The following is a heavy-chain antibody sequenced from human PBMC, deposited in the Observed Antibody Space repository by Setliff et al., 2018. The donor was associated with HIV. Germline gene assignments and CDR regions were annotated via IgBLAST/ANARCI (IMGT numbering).Heavy chain of an antibody. CDR3: VRDAYDMLTGYSPFDY. CDR1: GFTFSSYT. J-gene: IGHJ4*02. CDR2: ISGGGKSI. D-gene: IGHD3-9*01. Sequence: GGSLRLSCAASGFTFSSYTMHWVRQAPGKGLEWVASISGGGKSIYYADSVKGRFTISRDNADRSLYLQMNSLRAEDTAVYFCVRDAYDMLTGYSPFDYWGQGTLVTVSS. V-gene: IGHV3-21*01.